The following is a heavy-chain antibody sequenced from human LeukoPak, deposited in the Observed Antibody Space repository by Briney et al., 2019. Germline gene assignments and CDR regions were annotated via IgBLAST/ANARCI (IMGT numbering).Heavy chain of an antibody. CDR1: GFTFGSYA. J-gene: IGHJ4*02. D-gene: IGHD1-1*01. V-gene: IGHV3-23*01. CDR3: AKATTGAFDY. CDR2: ISGSGGST. Sequence: GGSLRLSCAASGFTFGSYAMSWVRQAPGKGLEWVSAISGSGGSTYYADSVKGRLTISRDNSKNTLYLQMNSLRAEDTAVYYCAKATTGAFDYWGQGTLVTVSS.